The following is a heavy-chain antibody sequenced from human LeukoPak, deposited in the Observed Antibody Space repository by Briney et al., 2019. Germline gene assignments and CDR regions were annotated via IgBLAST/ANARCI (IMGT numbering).Heavy chain of an antibody. CDR2: IYPGDSDT. V-gene: IGHV5-51*01. Sequence: GESLKISCKGSGYSFTSSWVGWVRRLPGKGLEWMGIIYPGDSDTRYSPSFQGQVTISADRSISTAYLQWSSLKASDSAMYYCARLSIPGSDWYGYYFDYWGQGTLVTVSS. D-gene: IGHD6-19*01. J-gene: IGHJ4*02. CDR1: GYSFTSSW. CDR3: ARLSIPGSDWYGYYFDY.